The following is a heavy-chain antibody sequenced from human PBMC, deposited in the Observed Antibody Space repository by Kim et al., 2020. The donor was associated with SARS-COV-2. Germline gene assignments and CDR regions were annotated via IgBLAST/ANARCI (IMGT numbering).Heavy chain of an antibody. Sequence: SETLSLTCTVSGGSVSSGSYYWSWIRQPPGKGLEWIGYIYYSGSTNYNPSLKSRVTISVDTSKNQFSLKLSSVTAADTAVYYCARSLRYYYDSSGYYFDYWGQGTLVTVSS. CDR1: GGSVSSGSYY. CDR3: ARSLRYYYDSSGYYFDY. D-gene: IGHD3-22*01. CDR2: IYYSGST. J-gene: IGHJ4*02. V-gene: IGHV4-61*01.